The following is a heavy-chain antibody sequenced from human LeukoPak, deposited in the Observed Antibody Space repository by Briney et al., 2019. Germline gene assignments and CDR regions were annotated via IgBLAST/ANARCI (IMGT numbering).Heavy chain of an antibody. CDR1: GYSFTSYW. V-gene: IGHV5-51*01. CDR3: ASGFSYGLASDAFDI. J-gene: IGHJ3*02. D-gene: IGHD5-18*01. CDR2: IYPGDSDT. Sequence: GESLKISCKGSGYSFTSYWIGWVRQMPGKGLGWMGIIYPGDSDTRYSPSFQGQVTISADKSISTAYLQWSSLKASDTAMYYCASGFSYGLASDAFDIWGQGTMVTVSS.